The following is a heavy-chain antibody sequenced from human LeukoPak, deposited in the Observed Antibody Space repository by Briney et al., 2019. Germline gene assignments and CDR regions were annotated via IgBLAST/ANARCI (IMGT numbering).Heavy chain of an antibody. CDR1: GFTFSSYS. D-gene: IGHD2-2*01. V-gene: IGHV3-23*01. Sequence: PGGSLRLSCAASGFTFSSYSMNWVRQAPGKGLEWVATISGSAGSTYYADSVKGRFTISRDNSKNTLYLQMDSLRAEDTAVYYCAKVNWCSASCADAWGQGTLVTVSS. J-gene: IGHJ4*02. CDR3: AKVNWCSASCADA. CDR2: ISGSAGST.